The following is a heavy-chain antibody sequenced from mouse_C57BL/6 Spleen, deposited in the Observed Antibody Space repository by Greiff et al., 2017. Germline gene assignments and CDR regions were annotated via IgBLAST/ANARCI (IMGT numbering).Heavy chain of an antibody. CDR1: GYTFTNYY. CDR3: ARSSYSNYGFAY. Sequence: EVQLQQSGPELVKPGASVKISCTASGYTFTNYYMNWVQQSQGKSLEWIGDINPNNGGTSYNHKFKGKATLTVDKSSSTAYMGLRSLTSEDSAVYYCARSSYSNYGFAYWGKGTLVTVSA. D-gene: IGHD2-5*01. CDR2: INPNNGGT. V-gene: IGHV1-26*01. J-gene: IGHJ3*01.